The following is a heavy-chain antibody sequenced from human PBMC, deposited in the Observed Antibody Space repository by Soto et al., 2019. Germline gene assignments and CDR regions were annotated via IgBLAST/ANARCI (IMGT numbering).Heavy chain of an antibody. J-gene: IGHJ4*02. CDR1: GFTFSTYD. CDR2: IGTVNDI. V-gene: IGHV3-13*01. D-gene: IGHD3-22*01. CDR3: ASGSSGLEY. Sequence: EVQLVESGGGLVQPGGSLRLYCAASGFTFSTYDFHWVRQATGKGLEWVSGIGTVNDIYYAGSVKGRFTLSRENAKNSLYLQMNSLRAEDSAVYYCASGSSGLEYWGQGTLVIVSS.